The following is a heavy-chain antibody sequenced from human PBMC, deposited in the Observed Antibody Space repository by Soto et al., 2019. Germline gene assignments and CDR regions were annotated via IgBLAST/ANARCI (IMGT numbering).Heavy chain of an antibody. CDR3: ARLYCRGGSCSSGDAFDV. V-gene: IGHV3-21*01. CDR2: ISTSTSYI. J-gene: IGHJ3*01. CDR1: GFTFSSYG. Sequence: GGSLRLSCAASGFTFSSYGMNWVRQAPGKXLEWVSSISTSTSYIYYADSVKGRFTISRDNAKNSVYLQMNSLRAEDTAVYYCARLYCRGGSCSSGDAFDVWGQVTMVTVSS. D-gene: IGHD2-15*01.